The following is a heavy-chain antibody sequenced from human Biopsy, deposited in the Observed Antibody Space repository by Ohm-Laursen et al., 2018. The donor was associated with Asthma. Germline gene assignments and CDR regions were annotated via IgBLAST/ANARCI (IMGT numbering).Heavy chain of an antibody. D-gene: IGHD6-19*01. CDR3: ARGDSSGWSRYYFDY. CDR1: GFTVSRDH. CDR2: IYSGGTS. Sequence: SLRLSCAASGFTVSRDHMFWVRQAPGKGLEWVSVIYSGGTSHTADSVRGRFTISRDFSKNTLHLQMHSLRVEDTAVYYCARGDSSGWSRYYFDYWGQGTPVTVSS. J-gene: IGHJ4*02. V-gene: IGHV3-53*01.